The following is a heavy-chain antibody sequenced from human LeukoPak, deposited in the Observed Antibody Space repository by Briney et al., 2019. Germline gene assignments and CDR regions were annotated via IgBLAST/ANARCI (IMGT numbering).Heavy chain of an antibody. CDR3: ATTSSRPDIVVVPAVPLDAFDI. Sequence: ASVKVSCKVSGYTLTELSMHWVRQAPGKGLEWMGGFDPDDGETIYAQKFQGRVTMTEDTSTDTAYMELSSLRSEDTAVYYCATTSSRPDIVVVPAVPLDAFDIWGQGTMVTVSS. D-gene: IGHD2-2*01. CDR2: FDPDDGET. CDR1: GYTLTELS. V-gene: IGHV1-24*01. J-gene: IGHJ3*02.